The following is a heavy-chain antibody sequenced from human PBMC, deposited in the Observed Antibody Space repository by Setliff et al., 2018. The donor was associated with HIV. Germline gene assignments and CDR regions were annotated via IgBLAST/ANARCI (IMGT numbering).Heavy chain of an antibody. CDR1: GGSISKHYY. D-gene: IGHD6-19*01. V-gene: IGHV4-39*07. J-gene: IGHJ4*02. CDR2: FHYSGST. Sequence: SETLSLTCNVSGGSISKHYYWGWIRQPPDKGLEWIGSFHYSGSTSYNPSLRSRVTISVDTSKNQFSLRLTSMTAADTAVYYCARAVAGSPYFFDYWGQGTLVTVSS. CDR3: ARAVAGSPYFFDY.